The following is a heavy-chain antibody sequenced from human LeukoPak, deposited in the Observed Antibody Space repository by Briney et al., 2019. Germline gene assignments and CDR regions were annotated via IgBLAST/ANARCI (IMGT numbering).Heavy chain of an antibody. CDR2: IYTSGST. CDR3: ARDWAAAGTASRDWFDP. Sequence: PSETLSLTCTVSGGSISSYYWSWIRQPAGKGLEWIGRIYTSGSTNYNPSLESRVTMSVDTSKNQFSLKLSSVTAADTAVYYCARDWAAAGTASRDWFDPWGQGTLVTVSS. V-gene: IGHV4-4*07. D-gene: IGHD6-13*01. CDR1: GGSISSYY. J-gene: IGHJ5*02.